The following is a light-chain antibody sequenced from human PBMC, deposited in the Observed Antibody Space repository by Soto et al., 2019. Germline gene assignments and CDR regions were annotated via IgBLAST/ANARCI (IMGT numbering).Light chain of an antibody. J-gene: IGKJ1*01. CDR1: QAISDN. CDR2: DAS. Sequence: IVMTQSPATLSVSPGERATLSCRASQAISDNLAWYQHKPGQPPRLLIYDASTRATDIPARFSGSGSGTEFTLTISSLQSEDSAVYYCHQYNFWPTFGQGTKVDI. V-gene: IGKV3-15*01. CDR3: HQYNFWPT.